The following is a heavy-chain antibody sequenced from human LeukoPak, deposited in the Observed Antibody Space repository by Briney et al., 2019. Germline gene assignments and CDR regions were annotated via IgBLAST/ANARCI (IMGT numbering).Heavy chain of an antibody. V-gene: IGHV1-2*02. D-gene: IGHD5-18*01. CDR1: GYTFTGYY. CDR3: ARDLGLSAMRYAFDI. Sequence: GASVKVSCKASGYTFTGYYTHWVRQAPGQGLEWMGWINPNSGGTNYAQKFQGRVTMTRDTSISTAYMELSRLRSDDTAVYYCARDLGLSAMRYAFDIWGQGTLVTVSS. J-gene: IGHJ3*02. CDR2: INPNSGGT.